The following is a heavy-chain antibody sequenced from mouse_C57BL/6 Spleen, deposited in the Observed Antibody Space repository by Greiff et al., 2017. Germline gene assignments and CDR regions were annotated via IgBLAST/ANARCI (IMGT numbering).Heavy chain of an antibody. CDR1: GYTFTSYW. CDR3: ATDYSNLFDY. CDR2: IHPNSGST. Sequence: QVQLQQPGAELVKPGASVKLSCKASGYTFTSYWMHWVKQRPGQGLEWIGMIHPNSGSTNYNEKFKSKATLTVDKSSSTAYKQRSSLTSEDSAVYYCATDYSNLFDYWGQGTTLTVSS. J-gene: IGHJ2*01. V-gene: IGHV1-64*01. D-gene: IGHD2-5*01.